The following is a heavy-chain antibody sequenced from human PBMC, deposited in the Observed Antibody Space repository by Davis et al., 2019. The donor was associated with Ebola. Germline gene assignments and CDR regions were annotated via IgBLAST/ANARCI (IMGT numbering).Heavy chain of an antibody. J-gene: IGHJ4*02. CDR3: AKFRGTQQMDY. D-gene: IGHD1/OR15-1a*01. V-gene: IGHV3-23*01. CDR2: ISGDGETT. CDR1: GFSFSTYA. Sequence: PGGSLRLSCPASGFSFSTYAMNWVRQAPGKGLGWVLVISGDGETTSYADSVKGRLTISRDNAENTLYLQMNSLRVEDTAVYHCAKFRGTQQMDYWGRGTLVTVSS.